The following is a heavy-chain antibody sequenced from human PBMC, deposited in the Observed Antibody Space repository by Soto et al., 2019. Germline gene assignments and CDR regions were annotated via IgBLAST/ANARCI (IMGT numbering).Heavy chain of an antibody. CDR1: GGTFSSYA. V-gene: IGHV1-69*06. Sequence: SVKVSCKASGGTFSSYAISWVRQAPGQGLEWMGGIIPIFGTANYAQKFQGRVTITADKSTSTAYMELSSLRSEDTAVYYCARDLYSGSYYYYCGMDVWGQGTTVTVSS. CDR2: IIPIFGTA. CDR3: ARDLYSGSYYYYCGMDV. D-gene: IGHD1-26*01. J-gene: IGHJ6*02.